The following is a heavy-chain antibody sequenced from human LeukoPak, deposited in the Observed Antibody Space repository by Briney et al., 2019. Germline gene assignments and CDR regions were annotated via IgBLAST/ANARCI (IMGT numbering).Heavy chain of an antibody. CDR3: ARGYRYGHPLDY. J-gene: IGHJ4*02. CDR2: IYYSGST. Sequence: PSETLSLTCAVSGGSISSYYWSSIRQPPGKGLEWIGYIYYSGSTNYNPSLKSRVTISVDTSKNQFSLKLSSVTAADTAVYYCARGYRYGHPLDYWGQGTLVTVSS. CDR1: GGSISSYY. V-gene: IGHV4-59*01. D-gene: IGHD5-18*01.